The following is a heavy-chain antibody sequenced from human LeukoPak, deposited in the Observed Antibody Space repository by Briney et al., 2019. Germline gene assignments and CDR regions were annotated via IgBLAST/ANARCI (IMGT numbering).Heavy chain of an antibody. J-gene: IGHJ4*02. CDR2: ISYDGSNK. Sequence: GGSLRLSCAASGFTFSSYGMHWVRQAPGKGLEWVAVISYDGSNKYYADSVKGRFTISRDNSKNTLYLQMNSLRAEDTAVYYCARSITPIDYWGQGTLVTVSS. CDR1: GFTFSSYG. CDR3: ARSITPIDY. V-gene: IGHV3-30*03. D-gene: IGHD3-10*01.